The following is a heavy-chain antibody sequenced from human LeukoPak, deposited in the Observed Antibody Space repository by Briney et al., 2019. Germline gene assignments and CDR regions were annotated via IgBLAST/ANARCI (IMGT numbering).Heavy chain of an antibody. J-gene: IGHJ6*03. CDR2: INPNSGGT. D-gene: IGHD6-19*01. V-gene: IGHV1-2*06. CDR3: ARTRGRLGYYYYYMDV. CDR1: GYTFTGYY. Sequence: GASVKVPCKASGYTFTGYYMHWVRQAPGQGLEWVGRINPNSGGTNYAQKFQGRVTMTRDTSISTAYMELSRLRSDDTAVYYCARTRGRLGYYYYYMDVWGKGTTVTVSS.